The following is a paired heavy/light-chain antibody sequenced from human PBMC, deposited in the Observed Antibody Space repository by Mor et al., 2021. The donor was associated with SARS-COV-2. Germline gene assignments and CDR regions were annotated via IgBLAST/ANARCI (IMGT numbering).Light chain of an antibody. CDR1: QSVSSN. CDR3: HQYNNWPPIT. J-gene: IGKJ5*01. V-gene: IGKV3D-15*01. Sequence: ETVMTQSPATLSMSPGESATLSCRASQSVSSNLAWYQQKPGQAPSLLIYGASTRATGIPARFSGSGSGTDFTLTISTLQSEDFAVYYCHQYNNWPPITFGQGTRLEIK. CDR2: GAS.
Heavy chain of an antibody. V-gene: IGHV3-30*04. Sequence: QVQLVESGGGVVQPGRSLRLSCAASGFTFSRYAMHWVRQAPGKGLEWVALISYDGSDKYYPDSVTGRFTISRDSSKNTLYLQMNSLRTEDTALYYCARCRSTVWPNDGFDIWGRGTMVTVSS. J-gene: IGHJ3*02. CDR3: ARCRSTVWPNDGFDI. CDR2: ISYDGSDK. CDR1: GFTFSRYA.